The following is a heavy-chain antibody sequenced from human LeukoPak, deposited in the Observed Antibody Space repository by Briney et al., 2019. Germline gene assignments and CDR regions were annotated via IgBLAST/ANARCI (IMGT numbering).Heavy chain of an antibody. CDR2: IYFSGST. CDR3: ARVAPPKPYYYDSSGYFDY. D-gene: IGHD3-22*01. CDR1: GGSISSLSYY. V-gene: IGHV4-39*07. J-gene: IGHJ4*02. Sequence: SETLSLTCTVSGGSISSLSYYWGWIRQPPGRGLEWIGSIYFSGSTSYNPSLKSRVSISVDKSKNQFSLKLSSVTAADTAVYYCARVAPPKPYYYDSSGYFDYWGQGTLVTVSS.